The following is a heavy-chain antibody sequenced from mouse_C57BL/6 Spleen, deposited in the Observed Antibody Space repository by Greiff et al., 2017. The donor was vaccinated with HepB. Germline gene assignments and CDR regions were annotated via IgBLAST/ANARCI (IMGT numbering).Heavy chain of an antibody. CDR1: GYAFTNYL. V-gene: IGHV1-54*01. CDR3: ARWGTTVVATDYYAMDY. J-gene: IGHJ4*01. D-gene: IGHD1-1*01. CDR2: INPGSGGT. Sequence: VQLQQSGAELVRPGTSVKVSCKASGYAFTNYLIEWVKQRPGQGLEWIGVINPGSGGTNYNEKFKGKATLTADKSSSTAYMQLSSLTSEDSAVYVCARWGTTVVATDYYAMDYWGQGTSVTVSS.